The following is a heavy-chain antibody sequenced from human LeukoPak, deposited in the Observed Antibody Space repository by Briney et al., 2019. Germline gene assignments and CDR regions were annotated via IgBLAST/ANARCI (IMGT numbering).Heavy chain of an antibody. Sequence: ASVKVSCKASGYTFVTHGINWVRQAPGQRPEWMGWISTYNGNTKYALKFQDRVTLTRDTSTTTAYMELRSLTSDDRAVYYCTRASFDHWGQGTLVIVSS. J-gene: IGHJ4*02. CDR1: GYTFVTHG. CDR2: ISTYNGNT. CDR3: TRASFDH. V-gene: IGHV1-18*01.